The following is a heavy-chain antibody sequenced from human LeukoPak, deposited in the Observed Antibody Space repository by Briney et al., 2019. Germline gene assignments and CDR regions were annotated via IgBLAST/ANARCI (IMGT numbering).Heavy chain of an antibody. Sequence: GASVKVSCKASGYTFTGQYMHWVRQAPGQGLEWMGWINPNNGDTKYAQSFLGRVTMTMDTSISTAYMGLSSLTSDDTAVYYCTRHKNDYCTSSRCYYYYYMDVWGTGTTVTVSS. V-gene: IGHV1-2*02. CDR2: INPNNGDT. CDR3: TRHKNDYCTSSRCYYYYYMDV. D-gene: IGHD2-8*01. CDR1: GYTFTGQY. J-gene: IGHJ6*03.